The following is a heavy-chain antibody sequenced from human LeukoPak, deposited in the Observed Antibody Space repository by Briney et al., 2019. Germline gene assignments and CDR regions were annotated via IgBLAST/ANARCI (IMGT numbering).Heavy chain of an antibody. V-gene: IGHV4-31*03. CDR1: GGSISSGGYY. CDR3: ARWVKRAEEDFDY. J-gene: IGHJ4*02. Sequence: SETLSLTCTVSGGSISSGGYYWSWIRQHPGKGLEWIGYIYYSGSTYYNPSLKTRATISVDTSKNQFSLKLSSVTAADTAVYHCARWVKRAEEDFDYWGQGTLVTVSS. D-gene: IGHD1-1*01. CDR2: IYYSGST.